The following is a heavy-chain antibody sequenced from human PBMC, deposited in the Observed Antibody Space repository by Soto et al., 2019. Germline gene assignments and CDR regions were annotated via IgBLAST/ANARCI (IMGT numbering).Heavy chain of an antibody. CDR3: ARAGYSSGWFLVSPNYHHYVMDF. V-gene: IGHV4-39*01. Sequence: SSETLSLTCTVSGESISGGGYYWGWVRQRPGKGLEWIGCIYHSGGTHYNPSLKGRLTISVDTSKNQFSLKLSSVTAADTAVYYCARAGYSSGWFLVSPNYHHYVMDFWGQRSTVTVSS. J-gene: IGHJ6*02. D-gene: IGHD6-19*01. CDR1: GESISGGGYY. CDR2: IYHSGGT.